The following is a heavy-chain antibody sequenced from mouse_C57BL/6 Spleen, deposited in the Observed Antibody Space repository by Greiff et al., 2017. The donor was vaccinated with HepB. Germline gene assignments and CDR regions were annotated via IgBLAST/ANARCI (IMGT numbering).Heavy chain of an antibody. Sequence: EVKLVESGAELVRPGASVKLSCTASGFNIKDDYMHWVKQRPEQGLEWIGWIDPENGDTEYAPKFQGKATITADTSSNTAYLQLRSLTSEDTAVYYCTTLYGSSSYYFDYWGQGTTLTVSS. D-gene: IGHD1-1*01. CDR2: IDPENGDT. V-gene: IGHV14-4*01. CDR1: GFNIKDDY. J-gene: IGHJ2*01. CDR3: TTLYGSSSYYFDY.